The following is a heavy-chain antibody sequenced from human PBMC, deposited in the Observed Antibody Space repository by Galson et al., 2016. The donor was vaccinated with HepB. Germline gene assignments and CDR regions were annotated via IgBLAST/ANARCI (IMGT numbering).Heavy chain of an antibody. D-gene: IGHD4-17*01. CDR2: ISGDSGSK. V-gene: IGHV3-9*01. CDR1: GFTFDTYA. Sequence: SLRLSCAASGFTFDTYAMHWVRQVPGKGLEWVSGISGDSGSKGYASSVKGRFTISRDNSRNTLYLQMNSLRADDTGVYYCAKAYGVDSYHFNDWGQGTLVIVSS. CDR3: AKAYGVDSYHFND. J-gene: IGHJ4*02.